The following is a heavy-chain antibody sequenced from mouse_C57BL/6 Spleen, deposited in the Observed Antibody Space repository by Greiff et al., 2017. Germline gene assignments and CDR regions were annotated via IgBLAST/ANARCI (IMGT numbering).Heavy chain of an antibody. J-gene: IGHJ2*01. D-gene: IGHD2-4*01. CDR3: AYDHDWGNYFDY. Sequence: EVQLQQSGPELVKPGASVKMSCKASGYTFTDYNMHWVKQSHGKSLEWIGYINPNNGGTSYNQKFKGKATLTVNKSSSTAYMELRSLTSEDSAVYYCAYDHDWGNYFDYWGQGTTLTVSS. CDR2: INPNNGGT. CDR1: GYTFTDYN. V-gene: IGHV1-22*01.